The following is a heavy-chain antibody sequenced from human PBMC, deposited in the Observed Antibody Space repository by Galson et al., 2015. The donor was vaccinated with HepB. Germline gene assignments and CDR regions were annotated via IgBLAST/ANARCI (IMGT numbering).Heavy chain of an antibody. CDR1: GFTFSSHA. CDR2: IKTNTGNK. D-gene: IGHD2-15*01. J-gene: IGHJ5*02. V-gene: IGHV7-4-1*02. Sequence: SLKVSCAASGFTFSSHALNWVRQAPGQGLEWMGWIKTNTGNKTYAEDFTGRFVFSLDTSVSTAYLQISSLKAEDTAVYYCARALGYCVGHTCYFDPWGQGTLVTVSS. CDR3: ARALGYCVGHTCYFDP.